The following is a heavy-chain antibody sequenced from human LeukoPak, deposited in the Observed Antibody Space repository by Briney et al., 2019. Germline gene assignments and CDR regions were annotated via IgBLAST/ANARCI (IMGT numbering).Heavy chain of an antibody. D-gene: IGHD1-26*01. Sequence: ASVRVSCKASGYTFTGYYMHWVRQAPGQGRGWVGWINPNSGGTNYAQKFQGRVTMTRDTSISTAYMELSRLRSDDTAVYYCAREGWELSPYAAFDIWGQGTMVTVSS. CDR1: GYTFTGYY. V-gene: IGHV1-2*02. J-gene: IGHJ3*02. CDR2: INPNSGGT. CDR3: AREGWELSPYAAFDI.